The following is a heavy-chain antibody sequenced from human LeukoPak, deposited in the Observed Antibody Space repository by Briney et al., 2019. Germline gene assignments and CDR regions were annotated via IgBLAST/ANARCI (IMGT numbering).Heavy chain of an antibody. CDR3: ARDRGYFYDQLDY. D-gene: IGHD2/OR15-2a*01. CDR1: GGSVSSGSYY. Sequence: KPSETLSLTGTVSGGSVSSGSYYWSWIRQPPGKGLEWIGYIYYSGSTNYNPSLKSRVTISVDTSKNQFSLKLSSVTAADTAVYYCARDRGYFYDQLDYWGQGTLVTVSS. J-gene: IGHJ4*02. V-gene: IGHV4-61*01. CDR2: IYYSGST.